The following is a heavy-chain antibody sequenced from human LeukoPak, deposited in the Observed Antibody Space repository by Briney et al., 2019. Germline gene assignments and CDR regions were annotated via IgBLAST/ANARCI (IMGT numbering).Heavy chain of an antibody. V-gene: IGHV4-39*07. Sequence: PSETLSLTCTVSGGSISSSSYYWGWIRQPPGKGLEWIGSIYYSGSTYYNPSLKSRVTISVDTSKNQFSLKLSSVTAADTAVYYCAREVGATKFWGQGTLVTVSS. J-gene: IGHJ4*02. CDR1: GGSISSSSYY. CDR3: AREVGATKF. D-gene: IGHD1-26*01. CDR2: IYYSGST.